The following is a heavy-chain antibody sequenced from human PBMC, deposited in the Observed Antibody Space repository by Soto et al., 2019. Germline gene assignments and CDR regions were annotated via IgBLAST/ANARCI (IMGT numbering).Heavy chain of an antibody. D-gene: IGHD2-15*01. J-gene: IGHJ4*02. V-gene: IGHV4-31*03. CDR1: GSSISSGGYY. Sequence: PSETLSLTCTVSGSSISSGGYYWSWIRRHPGKGLEWIGYIYYSGSTYYNPSLKSRLITSVDTSKNGFSLKLSSVTAADTAVYYCARLGFGGNPYYFDYWGQGTLVTVSS. CDR2: IYYSGST. CDR3: ARLGFGGNPYYFDY.